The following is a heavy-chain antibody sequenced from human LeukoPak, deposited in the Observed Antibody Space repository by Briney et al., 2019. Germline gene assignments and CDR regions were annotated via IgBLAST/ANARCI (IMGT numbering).Heavy chain of an antibody. D-gene: IGHD3-10*01. Sequence: SETLSLTCSVSGDDISSSNWWTWVRQPPQKGLEWIGEVYHSGSTNYNPSLKSRIYMSVDKSQNRFSLRQTSVTAADTAVYFCARVSGSGLYFKSFDPWGQGTLVIVSS. J-gene: IGHJ5*01. CDR3: ARVSGSGLYFKSFDP. CDR2: VYHSGST. V-gene: IGHV4-4*02. CDR1: GDDISSSNW.